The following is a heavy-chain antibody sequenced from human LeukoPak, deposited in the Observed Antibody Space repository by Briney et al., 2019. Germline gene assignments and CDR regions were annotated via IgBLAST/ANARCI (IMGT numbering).Heavy chain of an antibody. CDR1: GYTFTSYD. D-gene: IGHD3-3*01. J-gene: IGHJ6*02. V-gene: IGHV1-8*01. Sequence: ASVKVSCKASGYTFTSYDINWVRQATGQGLEWMGWMNPNSGNTGYAQKFQGRVTMTRNTSISTAYMELSSLRSEDTAVYYCARGLFRTIVLRFLGTYGMDVWGQGTTVTVSS. CDR3: ARGLFRTIVLRFLGTYGMDV. CDR2: MNPNSGNT.